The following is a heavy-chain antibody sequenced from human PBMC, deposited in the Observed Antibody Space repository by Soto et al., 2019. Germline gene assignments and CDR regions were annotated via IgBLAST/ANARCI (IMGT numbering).Heavy chain of an antibody. D-gene: IGHD6-19*01. V-gene: IGHV4-59*08. CDR1: GGSISSYY. CDR3: ARQAPHSSGWFWFDP. J-gene: IGHJ5*02. CDR2: IYYSGST. Sequence: SETLSLTCTVSGGSISSYYWSWIRQPPGKGLEWIGYIYYSGSTSYNPSLRSRVTISVDTSKNQFSLKLSSVTAADTAAYYCARQAPHSSGWFWFDPWGQGTLVTVSS.